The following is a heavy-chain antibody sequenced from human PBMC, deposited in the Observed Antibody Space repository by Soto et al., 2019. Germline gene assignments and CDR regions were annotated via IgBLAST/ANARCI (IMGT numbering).Heavy chain of an antibody. CDR1: GGSIREGGYY. CDR2: IYFTGKT. Sequence: PSETLSLTCSVSGGSIREGGYYWAWIRQRPGKGLEWMGFIYFTGKTNYNPSFESRLSMSVDMSRSQLSLRLTSVTAADTAVYFGAKAPSPQPTPEVTPGCFDPCGPRILVTVSS. V-gene: IGHV4-31*03. CDR3: AKAPSPQPTPEVTPGCFDP. D-gene: IGHD2-15*01. J-gene: IGHJ5*02.